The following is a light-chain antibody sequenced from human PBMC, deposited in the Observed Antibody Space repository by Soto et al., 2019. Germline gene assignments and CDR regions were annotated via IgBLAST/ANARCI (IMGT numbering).Light chain of an antibody. V-gene: IGKV3-15*01. Sequence: SYRDNQSVRRNLAWYQQKPGQAPRILIYGASTRETGIPARFSGSGSGRDFTLTISCRLSNPFEPYFRHPYTSCSQSFGQGTKVDIK. CDR2: GAS. CDR1: QSVRRN. CDR3: HPYTSCSQS. J-gene: IGKJ1*01.